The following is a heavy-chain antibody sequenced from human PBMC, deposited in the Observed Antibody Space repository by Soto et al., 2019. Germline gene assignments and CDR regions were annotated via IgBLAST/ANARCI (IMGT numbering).Heavy chain of an antibody. CDR2: ISTYNGYT. Sequence: QVQLVQSGAEVKKPGASVKVSCKASGYTFSTYGVTWVRQAPVQGLEWMGWISTYNGYTDCAQKFQGRVTMTTDTSPSTAYMELTSLRSDDTAVYYCARGAGAVDVWGQGTTVTVSS. V-gene: IGHV1-18*01. D-gene: IGHD7-27*01. CDR1: GYTFSTYG. CDR3: ARGAGAVDV. J-gene: IGHJ6*02.